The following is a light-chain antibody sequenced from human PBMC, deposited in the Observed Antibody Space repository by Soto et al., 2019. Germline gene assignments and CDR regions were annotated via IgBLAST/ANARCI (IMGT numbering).Light chain of an antibody. CDR2: DVN. V-gene: IGLV2-11*01. CDR1: SSDVGGYNY. Sequence: SALTQPRSVSGSPGQSVTISCTGTSSDVGGYNYVSWYRRHPGKAPKLMIYDVNKRPSGVPDRFSGSKSGNTASLTISGLQADDEADYYCCSYAGTYTYAFGTGTRSPS. J-gene: IGLJ1*01. CDR3: CSYAGTYTYA.